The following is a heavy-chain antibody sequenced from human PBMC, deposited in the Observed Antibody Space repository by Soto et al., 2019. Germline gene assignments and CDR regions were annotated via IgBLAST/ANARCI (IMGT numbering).Heavy chain of an antibody. CDR1: GYTFTSYG. D-gene: IGHD4-17*01. Sequence: ASVKVSCKASGYTFTSYGISWVRQAPGQGLEWMGIINPSGGSTSYAQKFQGRVTMTRDTSTSTVYMELSSLRSEDTAVYYCARSYGGREYYYYGMDVWGQGTTVTVSS. CDR2: INPSGGST. V-gene: IGHV1-46*01. J-gene: IGHJ6*02. CDR3: ARSYGGREYYYYGMDV.